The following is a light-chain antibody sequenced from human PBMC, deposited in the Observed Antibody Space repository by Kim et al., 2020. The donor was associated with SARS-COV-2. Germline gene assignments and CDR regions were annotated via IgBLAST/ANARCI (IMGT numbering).Light chain of an antibody. V-gene: IGLV2-14*03. CDR1: SSDVGWYNY. CDR2: DVS. J-gene: IGLJ3*02. Sequence: GLSLTIPCTGTSSDVGWYNYFSWYQQHPGKAPQLMIYDVSNRPSGVSNCFSGSKSGNTAALTISGRQAEDEADYYCSSYTSSSTRVFGGGTQLTVL. CDR3: SSYTSSSTRV.